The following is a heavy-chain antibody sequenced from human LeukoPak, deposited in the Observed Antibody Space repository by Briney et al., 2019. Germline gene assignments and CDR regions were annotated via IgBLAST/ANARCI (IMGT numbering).Heavy chain of an antibody. CDR3: ARGDDSSGYYYYFDY. Sequence: SETLSLTCAVYGGCFSGYYWSWIRQPPGKGLEWIGEINHSGSTNYNPSLKSRVTISVDTSKKQFSLKLSSVTAADTAVYYCARGDDSSGYYYYFDYWGQGTLVTVSS. D-gene: IGHD3-22*01. CDR1: GGCFSGYY. V-gene: IGHV4-34*01. CDR2: INHSGST. J-gene: IGHJ4*02.